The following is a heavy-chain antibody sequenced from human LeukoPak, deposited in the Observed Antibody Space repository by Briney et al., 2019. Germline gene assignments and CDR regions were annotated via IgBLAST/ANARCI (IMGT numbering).Heavy chain of an antibody. D-gene: IGHD2-15*01. V-gene: IGHV1-69*05. J-gene: IGHJ4*02. CDR2: IIPIFGTA. CDR1: GGTFSSYA. Sequence: SVKVSCKASGGTFSSYAISWVRQAPGQGLEWMGGIIPIFGTANYAQKFQGRVTITTDESTSTAYMELSSLRTEDTALYYCAKDILDEYCSGGSCQEKLTLGIDYWGQGTLVTVSS. CDR3: AKDILDEYCSGGSCQEKLTLGIDY.